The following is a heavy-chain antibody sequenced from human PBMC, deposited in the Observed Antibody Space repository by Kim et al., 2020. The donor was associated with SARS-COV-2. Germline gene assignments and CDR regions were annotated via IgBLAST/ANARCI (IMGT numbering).Heavy chain of an antibody. CDR3: VAGGTDRGV. CDR1: GFTFNTYR. Sequence: GGSLRLSCTVSGFTFNTYRMTWVRQAPGKGLEWVANIKQDGSEKFYVDSVKGRFTISRDNARNSLYLQMDSLRADDTAMYYCVAGGTDRGVWGRGNLVTV. V-gene: IGHV3-7*01. J-gene: IGHJ4*02. CDR2: IKQDGSEK. D-gene: IGHD3-16*01.